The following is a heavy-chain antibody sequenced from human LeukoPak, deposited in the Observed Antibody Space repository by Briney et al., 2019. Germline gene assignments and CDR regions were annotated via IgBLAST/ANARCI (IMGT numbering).Heavy chain of an antibody. CDR3: ARETSGWFDP. CDR1: GFTFSAYA. Sequence: GGSLRLSCEASGFTFSAYAMTWVRQAPGKGLEWISYISSGSSTIYYADSVKGRFTISRDNVKNSLYLQMSSLRDEDTAVYYCARETSGWFDPWGQGALVTVSS. V-gene: IGHV3-48*02. J-gene: IGHJ5*02. CDR2: ISSGSSTI.